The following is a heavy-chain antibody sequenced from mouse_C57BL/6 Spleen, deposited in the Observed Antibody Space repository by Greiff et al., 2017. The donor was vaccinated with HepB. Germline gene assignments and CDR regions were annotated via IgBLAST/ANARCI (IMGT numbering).Heavy chain of an antibody. J-gene: IGHJ1*03. Sequence: QVQLQQPGAELVMPGASVKLSCKASGYTFTSYWMHWVKQRPGQGLEWIGEIDPSDSYTNYNQKFKGKSTLTVDKSSSTAYMQLSSLTSEYSAVYYCARGGAVVAPHWYFDVWGTGTTVTVSS. CDR1: GYTFTSYW. V-gene: IGHV1-69*01. D-gene: IGHD1-1*01. CDR3: ARGGAVVAPHWYFDV. CDR2: IDPSDSYT.